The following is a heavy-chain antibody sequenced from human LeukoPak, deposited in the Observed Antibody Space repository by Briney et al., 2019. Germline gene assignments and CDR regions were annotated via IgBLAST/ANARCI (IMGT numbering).Heavy chain of an antibody. CDR1: GFTFSSYA. D-gene: IGHD4-17*01. J-gene: IGHJ3*02. V-gene: IGHV3-30-3*01. CDR3: ARAADDDYGDYTPSAFDI. CDR2: ISYDGSNK. Sequence: PGRSLRLSCAASGFTFSSYAMHWVRQAPGKGLEWVAVISYDGSNKYYADSVKGRFTISRDNSKNTLYLQMNSLRAEDTAVYYCARAADDDYGDYTPSAFDIWGQGTMVTVSS.